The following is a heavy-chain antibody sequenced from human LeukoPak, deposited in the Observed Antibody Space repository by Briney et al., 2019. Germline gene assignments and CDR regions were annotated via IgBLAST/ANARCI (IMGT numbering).Heavy chain of an antibody. V-gene: IGHV1-46*01. CDR3: ARLSGSGFDP. CDR2: INPSGGST. D-gene: IGHD1-26*01. J-gene: IGHJ5*02. Sequence: ASVKVSCKASGYIFTGYYMHWVRQAPGQGLEWMGIINPSGGSTSYAQKFQGRVTMTRDTSTSTVYMELSSLRSEDTAVYYCARLSGSGFDPWGQGTLVTVSS. CDR1: GYIFTGYY.